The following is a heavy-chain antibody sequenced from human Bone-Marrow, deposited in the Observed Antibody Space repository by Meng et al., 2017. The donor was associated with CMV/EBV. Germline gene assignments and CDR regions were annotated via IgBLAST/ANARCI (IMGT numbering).Heavy chain of an antibody. CDR2: IDWDDDK. CDR3: ARAYGSGSHEDWFDP. Sequence: SGPTLVNPTQTFTLTCTFSGFSRRTSGMRVSWIRQPPGKALEWRARIDWDDDKFYSTSLKTRLTISKDTSKNQVVLTMTNMDTVDTATYYFARAYGSGSHEDWFDPWGQGTLVTVSS. CDR1: GFSRRTSGMR. V-gene: IGHV2-70D*14. D-gene: IGHD3-10*01. J-gene: IGHJ5*02.